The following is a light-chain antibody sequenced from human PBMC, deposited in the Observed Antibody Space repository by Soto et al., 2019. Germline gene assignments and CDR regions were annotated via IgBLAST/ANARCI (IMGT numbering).Light chain of an antibody. J-gene: IGKJ1*01. CDR3: QQYGSSPRT. CDR2: GAS. V-gene: IGKV3-20*01. CDR1: QSVSSSY. Sequence: IVLTQSPGTLSLSPGERATLSCRASQSVSSSYLAWYQQKPGQAPRLLIYGASRRATGIPDRFSGSGSGTDFTLTISRLEPEDCAVYYCQQYGSSPRTFGQGTKVEIK.